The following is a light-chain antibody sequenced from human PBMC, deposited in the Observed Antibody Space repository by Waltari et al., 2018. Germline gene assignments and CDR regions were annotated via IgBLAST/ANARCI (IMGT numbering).Light chain of an antibody. J-gene: IGLJ1*01. V-gene: IGLV2-11*01. CDR2: DVN. CDR3: CSYAGSYAYV. CDR1: SSDVGGYNY. Sequence: QSALTQPRSVSGSPGQSVTISCTGTSSDVGGYNYVSWYQQHPGKAPKLMINDVNKRPALFPYPFSGSKSGNTASLTISGLQGEDEADYYCCSYAGSYAYVFGTGTKVTVL.